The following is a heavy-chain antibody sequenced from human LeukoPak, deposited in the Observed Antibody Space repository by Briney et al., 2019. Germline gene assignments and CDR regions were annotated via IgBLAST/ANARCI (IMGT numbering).Heavy chain of an antibody. CDR2: ISGSGGST. J-gene: IGHJ4*02. CDR3: ARDLSPSYFDY. V-gene: IGHV3-23*01. CDR1: GFTFSSYA. D-gene: IGHD2/OR15-2a*01. Sequence: QPGGSLRLSCAASGFTFSSYAMSWVRQAPGKGLEWVSAISGSGGSTYYADSVKGRFTISRDNAKNSLYLQMNSLRAEDTAVYYCARDLSPSYFDYWGQGTLVTVSS.